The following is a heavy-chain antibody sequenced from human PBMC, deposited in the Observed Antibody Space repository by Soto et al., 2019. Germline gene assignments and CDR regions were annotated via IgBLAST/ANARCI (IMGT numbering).Heavy chain of an antibody. Sequence: SETLSLTCAVSGGSFTSYYWTWIRQPPEKGLEWIGEITHRGSTNYNPSLKSRVTISLDTSKSQFSLKLSSLTAADTAFYFCARGHGRFAHWGQGTLVTVSS. J-gene: IGHJ4*02. CDR1: GGSFTSYY. CDR2: ITHRGST. CDR3: ARGHGRFAH. V-gene: IGHV4-34*01.